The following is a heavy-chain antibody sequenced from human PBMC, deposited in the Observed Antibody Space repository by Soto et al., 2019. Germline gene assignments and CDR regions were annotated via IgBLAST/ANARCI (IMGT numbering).Heavy chain of an antibody. V-gene: IGHV1-69*01. J-gene: IGHJ5*02. CDR1: GGTFSSYA. Sequence: QVQLVQSGAEVKKPGSSVKVSCKASGGTFSSYAISWVRQAPGQGLEWMGGIIPIFGTANYAQKFQGRATITADESTSTAYMELSSLRSEDTAVYYCARKVDLWVRGGTPYNWFDPWGQGTLVTVSS. CDR2: IIPIFGTA. CDR3: ARKVDLWVRGGTPYNWFDP. D-gene: IGHD3-10*01.